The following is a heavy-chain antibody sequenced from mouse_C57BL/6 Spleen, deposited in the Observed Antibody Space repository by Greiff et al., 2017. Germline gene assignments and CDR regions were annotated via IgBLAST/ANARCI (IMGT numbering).Heavy chain of an antibody. V-gene: IGHV1-81*01. CDR2: IFPRSGNT. Sequence: QVQLMQSGAELARPGASVKLSCTASGFTFTSYGISWVQQSTGQGLEWIGEIFPRSGNTYYTEKFKGQVTLSADKSSSTAYLEIRSLTSEDSAVXICARTYGSSQYYFAYWGQGTTLTVSA. J-gene: IGHJ2*01. CDR3: ARTYGSSQYYFAY. D-gene: IGHD1-1*01. CDR1: GFTFTSYG.